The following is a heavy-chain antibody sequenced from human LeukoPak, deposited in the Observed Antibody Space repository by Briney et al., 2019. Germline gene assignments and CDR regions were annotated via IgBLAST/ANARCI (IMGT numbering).Heavy chain of an antibody. CDR3: ARASGYNMIDP. V-gene: IGHV4-59*08. CDR2: MHYSGST. Sequence: SETLSLTCTVSGGSIRSSYWSWIRQPPGKGLEWIGHMHYSGSTNYNPSLKSRVTISVDTSKNQFSLKLSSVTAADTAVYYCARASGYNMIDPWGQGTLVTVSS. D-gene: IGHD3-22*01. CDR1: GGSIRSSY. J-gene: IGHJ5*02.